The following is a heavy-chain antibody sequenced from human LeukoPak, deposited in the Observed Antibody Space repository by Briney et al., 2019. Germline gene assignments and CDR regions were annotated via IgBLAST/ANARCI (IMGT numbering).Heavy chain of an antibody. CDR2: IYHSGST. J-gene: IGHJ4*02. Sequence: SETLSLTCAVSGGSISSSNWWSWVRQPPGKGPEWIGEIYHSGSTNYNPSLKSRVTISADTSKNQFSLKLSSVTAADTAVYYCATTFGRTYYYDSSGIGNWGQGTLVTVSS. CDR1: GGSISSSNW. V-gene: IGHV4-4*02. D-gene: IGHD3-22*01. CDR3: ATTFGRTYYYDSSGIGN.